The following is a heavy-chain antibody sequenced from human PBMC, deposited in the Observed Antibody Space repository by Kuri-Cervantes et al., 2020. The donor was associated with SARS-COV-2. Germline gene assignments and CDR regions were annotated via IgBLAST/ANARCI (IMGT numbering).Heavy chain of an antibody. CDR2: ISYDEGSK. J-gene: IGHJ6*01. D-gene: IGHD2-21*01. CDR1: GFTFSSYT. CDR3: VKDRQGLGYSGMDV. Sequence: GESLKISCTASGFTFSSYTLYWVRQAPGKGLEWVAVISYDEGSKYYADSVKGRFTISRDNSKDTLSLQMNSLRAEDTALYYCVKDRQGLGYSGMDVWGPGATVTVSS. V-gene: IGHV3-30-3*01.